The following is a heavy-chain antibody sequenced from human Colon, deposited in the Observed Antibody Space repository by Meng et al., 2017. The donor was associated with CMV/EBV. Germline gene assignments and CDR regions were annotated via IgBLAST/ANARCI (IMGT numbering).Heavy chain of an antibody. J-gene: IGHJ5*02. CDR2: VHYSGST. CDR1: GGSISSTIYY. Sequence: SETLSLTCTVSGGSISSTIYYWGWIRQPPGKGLEWIGSVHYSGSTYYNQSLKSRVTISVDTSKNQFSLKLRSVPAADTAVYYCARHFPYYRGFDPWGQGTLVTVSS. CDR3: ARHFPYYRGFDP. D-gene: IGHD3-10*01. V-gene: IGHV4-39*01.